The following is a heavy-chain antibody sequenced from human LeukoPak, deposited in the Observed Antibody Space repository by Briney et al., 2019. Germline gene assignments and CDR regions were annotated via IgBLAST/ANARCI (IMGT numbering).Heavy chain of an antibody. D-gene: IGHD1-1*01. CDR2: INPNSGGT. J-gene: IGHJ4*02. V-gene: IGHV1-2*02. CDR1: GYTFTGYY. CDR3: ARSVEQLANFDY. Sequence: ASVKVSCKASGYTFTGYYMHWVRQAPGQGLEWMGWINPNSGGTKDAQKFQGRVTMTRDTSISTAYMELSSLRSDDTAVYYCARSVEQLANFDYWGQGTLVTVSS.